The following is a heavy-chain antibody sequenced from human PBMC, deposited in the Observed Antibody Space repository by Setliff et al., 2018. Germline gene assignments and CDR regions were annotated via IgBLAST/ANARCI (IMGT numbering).Heavy chain of an antibody. CDR3: AGLTASREVYYYYGMDV. Sequence: GSLRLSCAASGFTFSSYAMSWVRQAPGKGLEWVSAISGSGGSTYYADSVKGRLTISRDNSKNTLYLQMNSLRAEDTAVYYCAGLTASREVYYYYGMDVWGQGTTVTVSS. J-gene: IGHJ6*02. V-gene: IGHV3-23*01. CDR2: ISGSGGST. D-gene: IGHD1-26*01. CDR1: GFTFSSYA.